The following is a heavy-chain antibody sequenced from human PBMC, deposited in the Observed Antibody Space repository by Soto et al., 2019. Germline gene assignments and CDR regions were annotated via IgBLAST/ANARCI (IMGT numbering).Heavy chain of an antibody. CDR1: GGSISSGDYY. J-gene: IGHJ4*02. CDR2: IYYSGTT. D-gene: IGHD2-2*02. V-gene: IGHV4-30-4*01. CDR3: AREAIHDYTN. Sequence: QVQLQESGPGLVKPSQTLSLTCTVSGGSISSGDYYWSWIRQPPGKGLEWIGYIYYSGTTHYTPSLKSRVTITIETSKKQCSLNLRSVTAADTAVYYCAREAIHDYTNWGQGTLVTVSS.